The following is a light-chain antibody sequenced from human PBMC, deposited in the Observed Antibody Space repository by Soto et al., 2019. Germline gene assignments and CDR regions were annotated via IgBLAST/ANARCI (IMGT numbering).Light chain of an antibody. Sequence: DIQMTQSPSTLSASVGDRVTITCRASQSISSWLAWYQQKPGKAPKLLIYKASSLESGVPSRFSGSGYGTEFTLTISSLQPDDFATYYCQQYNSYPYTFVQGTKLEIK. CDR3: QQYNSYPYT. J-gene: IGKJ2*01. CDR2: KAS. CDR1: QSISSW. V-gene: IGKV1-5*03.